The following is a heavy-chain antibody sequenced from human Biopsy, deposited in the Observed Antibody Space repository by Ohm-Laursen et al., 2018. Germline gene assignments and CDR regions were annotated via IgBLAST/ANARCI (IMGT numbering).Heavy chain of an antibody. D-gene: IGHD3/OR15-3a*01. Sequence: SVKVSCKVSGDTFSSYAISWVRQAPGQGLECMGGIIPIFGTPNYAQKFQGRVTIMADKSTNIAYMELSSLTSEDTAVYYCARIGLEGCYYRTDEYFQHWGQGTLVTVSS. CDR3: ARIGLEGCYYRTDEYFQH. CDR2: IIPIFGTP. J-gene: IGHJ1*01. CDR1: GDTFSSYA. V-gene: IGHV1-69*06.